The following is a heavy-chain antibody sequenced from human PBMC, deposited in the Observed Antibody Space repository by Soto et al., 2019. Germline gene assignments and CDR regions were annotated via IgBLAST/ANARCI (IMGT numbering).Heavy chain of an antibody. Sequence: EVQLLESGGGLVQPGGSLRLSCAASGFTFSSYAMSWVRQAPGKGLEWVSAISGSGGSTYYADSVKGRFTISRDNSKNTLYLQMNSLRAEDTAVYYCAKGPDCSSTSCYYYYMDVGGKGTTVTVSS. CDR1: GFTFSSYA. V-gene: IGHV3-23*01. CDR2: ISGSGGST. CDR3: AKGPDCSSTSCYYYYMDV. D-gene: IGHD2-2*01. J-gene: IGHJ6*03.